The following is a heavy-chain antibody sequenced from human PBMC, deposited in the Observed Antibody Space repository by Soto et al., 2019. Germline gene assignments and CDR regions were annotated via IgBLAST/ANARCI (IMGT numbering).Heavy chain of an antibody. CDR2: IWYDGSNK. V-gene: IGHV3-33*01. D-gene: IGHD3-22*01. CDR1: GFTFSSYG. CDR3: ARDYYDSSGYYYRSGYFDY. Sequence: GGSLRLSCAASGFTFSSYGMHWVRQAPGKGLEGVAVIWYDGSNKYYADSVKGRFTISRDNSKNTLYLQMNSLRAEDTAVYYCARDYYDSSGYYYRSGYFDYWGQGTLVTVSS. J-gene: IGHJ4*02.